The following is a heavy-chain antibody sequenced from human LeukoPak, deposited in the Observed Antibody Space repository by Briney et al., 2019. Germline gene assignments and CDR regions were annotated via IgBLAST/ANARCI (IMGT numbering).Heavy chain of an antibody. Sequence: GGSLRLSCAASGFTFSSYGMHWVRQAPGMGLEWVAVISYDGSNKYYADSVKGQFTISRDNSKNTLYLQMNSLRAEDTAVYYCAKDRQNMVRGGDFDYWGQGTLVTVSS. CDR1: GFTFSSYG. J-gene: IGHJ4*02. CDR2: ISYDGSNK. D-gene: IGHD3-10*01. CDR3: AKDRQNMVRGGDFDY. V-gene: IGHV3-30*18.